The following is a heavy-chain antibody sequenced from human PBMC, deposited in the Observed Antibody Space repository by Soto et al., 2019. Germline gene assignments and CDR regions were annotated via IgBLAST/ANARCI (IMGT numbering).Heavy chain of an antibody. V-gene: IGHV1-18*04. CDR2: ISAYNGNT. CDR1: GYSFTSYG. D-gene: IGHD3-10*01. CDR3: AGFGELAKFDP. J-gene: IGHJ5*02. Sequence: ASVKVSCKASGYSFTSYGLSWVRQAPGQGLEWMGWISAYNGNTNYAQKLQGRVTMTTDTSTSTAYMELRSLKSDDTAMYYCAGFGELAKFDPWGQGTLVTVS.